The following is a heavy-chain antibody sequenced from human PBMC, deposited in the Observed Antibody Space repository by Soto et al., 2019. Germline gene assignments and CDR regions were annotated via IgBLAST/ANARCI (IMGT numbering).Heavy chain of an antibody. Sequence: GASVKVSCKASGGTFSSYAISWVRQAPGQGLEWMGGIIPIFGTANYAQKFQGRVTITADESTSTAYMELSGLRSEDTAVYYCARDTIYGSGSYSPNYYGMDVWGQGTTVTVSS. J-gene: IGHJ6*02. CDR3: ARDTIYGSGSYSPNYYGMDV. CDR2: IIPIFGTA. D-gene: IGHD3-10*01. V-gene: IGHV1-69*13. CDR1: GGTFSSYA.